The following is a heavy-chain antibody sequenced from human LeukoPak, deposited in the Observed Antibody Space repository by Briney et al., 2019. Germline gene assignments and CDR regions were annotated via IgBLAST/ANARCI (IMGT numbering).Heavy chain of an antibody. J-gene: IGHJ6*02. CDR2: IYYSGST. CDR3: ARHLGNRVRGYDYYYYGMDV. V-gene: IGHV4-30-4*01. Sequence: PSQTLSLTCTVSGGSISSGDYSWSWIRQPPGKGLEWIGYIYYSGSTNYNPSLKSRVTISVDTSKNQFSLKLSSVTAADTAVYYCARHLGNRVRGYDYYYYGMDVWGQGTTVTVSS. D-gene: IGHD2-15*01. CDR1: GGSISSGDYS.